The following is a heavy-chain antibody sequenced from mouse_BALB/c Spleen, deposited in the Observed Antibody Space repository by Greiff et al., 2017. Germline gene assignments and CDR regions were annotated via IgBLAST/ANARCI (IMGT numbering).Heavy chain of an antibody. J-gene: IGHJ2*01. CDR2: INPSTGYT. V-gene: IGHV1-7*01. CDR3: ATYGKGY. Sequence: QVQLQQSGAELAKPGASVKMSCKASGYTFTSYWMHWVQQRPGQGLEWIGYINPSTGYTEYNQKFKDKDTLTADKSSSTAYMQLSSLTSEDSAVYYCATYGKGYWGQGTTLTVSS. CDR1: GYTFTSYW. D-gene: IGHD2-10*02.